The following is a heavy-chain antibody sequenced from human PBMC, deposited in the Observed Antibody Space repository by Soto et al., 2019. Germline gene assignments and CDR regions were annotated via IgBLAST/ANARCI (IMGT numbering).Heavy chain of an antibody. D-gene: IGHD2-15*01. CDR2: IIPIFGTA. CDR3: ASLNLGYCSGGSCPRFDY. J-gene: IGHJ4*02. CDR1: GGTFSSYA. Sequence: QVPLVQSGAEVKKPGSSVKVSCKASGGTFSSYAISWVRQAPGQGLEWMGGIIPIFGTANYAQKFQGRVTITADESTSTAYMELSSLRSEDTAVYYCASLNLGYCSGGSCPRFDYWGQGTLVTVSS. V-gene: IGHV1-69*01.